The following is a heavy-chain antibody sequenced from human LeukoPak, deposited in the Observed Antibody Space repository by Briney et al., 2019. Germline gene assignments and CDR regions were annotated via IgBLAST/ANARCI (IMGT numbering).Heavy chain of an antibody. CDR2: IKQDGSEK. V-gene: IGHV3-7*05. J-gene: IGHJ4*02. CDR3: ARGIYDSSGYRFDY. CDR1: GFTSSSYC. D-gene: IGHD3-22*01. Sequence: GASMRLSNAASGFTSSSYCMSWVRKAPGKRLEWVANIKQDGSEKYYVASVKGRFTISRDTAKKSLYLQMNSLRAEDTAVYYCARGIYDSSGYRFDYWGQGTLVTVSS.